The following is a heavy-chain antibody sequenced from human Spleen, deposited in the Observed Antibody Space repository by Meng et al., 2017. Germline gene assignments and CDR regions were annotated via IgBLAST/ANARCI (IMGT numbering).Heavy chain of an antibody. D-gene: IGHD6-19*01. V-gene: IGHV3-23*01. CDR1: GFTFSSYA. J-gene: IGHJ4*02. CDR3: ASKIVVAGNALFD. CDR2: ISGSGGST. Sequence: GESLKISCAASGFTFSSYAMSWVRQAPGKGLEWVSAISGSGGSTYYADSVKGRFTISRDNSKNTLHLQMNSLRAEDTAVYYCASKIVVAGNALFDWGQGTLVTVSS.